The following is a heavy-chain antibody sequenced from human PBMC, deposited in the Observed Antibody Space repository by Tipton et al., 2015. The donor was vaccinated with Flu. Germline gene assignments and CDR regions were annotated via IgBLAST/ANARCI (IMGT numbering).Heavy chain of an antibody. D-gene: IGHD2-2*01. V-gene: IGHV3-53*01. J-gene: IGHJ4*02. CDR3: ARGRGYCITTTCLLPFDF. CDR2: IYSGGNT. CDR1: GFTVSTNH. Sequence: GSLRLSCAASGFTVSTNHMSWVRQAPGKGLEWVSVIYSGGNTYSADSVKGRFTISRDNSKNTLYLQMNSLRAEDTAVYYCARGRGYCITTTCLLPFDFWGQGTLVTVSS.